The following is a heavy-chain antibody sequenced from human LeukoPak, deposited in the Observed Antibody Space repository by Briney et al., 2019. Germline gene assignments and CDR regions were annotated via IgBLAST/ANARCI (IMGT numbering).Heavy chain of an antibody. CDR1: GFTFSSYS. D-gene: IGHD3-22*01. V-gene: IGHV3-21*01. Sequence: GRSLRLSCAASGFTFSSYSMNWVRQAPGKGLEWVSSISSSSSYIYYADSVKGRFTISRDNAKNSLYLQMNSLRAEDTAVYYCARDSYYDSSGYYYRSWFDPWGQGTLVTVSS. CDR2: ISSSSSYI. J-gene: IGHJ5*02. CDR3: ARDSYYDSSGYYYRSWFDP.